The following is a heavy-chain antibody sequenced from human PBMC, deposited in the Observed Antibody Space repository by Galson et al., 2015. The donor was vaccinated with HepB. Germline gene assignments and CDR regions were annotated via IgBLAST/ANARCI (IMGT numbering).Heavy chain of an antibody. CDR1: EFSFGDYY. J-gene: IGHJ4*02. D-gene: IGHD1-26*01. CDR3: ARQVRPGLGATAY. V-gene: IGHV3-11*06. CDR2: ISGNSNFT. Sequence: SLRLSCAAAEFSFGDYYMSWIRQAPGKGLQWVSYISGNSNFTHYAGSVKGRFTISRANAKNSLFLQIRSLRVEDTAVYYCARQVRPGLGATAYWGQGTLVTVSS.